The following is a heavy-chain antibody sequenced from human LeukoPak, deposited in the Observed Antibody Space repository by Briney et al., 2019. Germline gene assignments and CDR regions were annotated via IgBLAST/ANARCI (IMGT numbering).Heavy chain of an antibody. CDR1: GFTFSSYA. CDR2: INHSGST. Sequence: GSLRLSCAASGFTFSSYAMSWVRQAPGKGLEWIGEINHSGSTNYNPSLKSRVTISVDTSKNQFSLKLSSVTAADTAVYYCARGPPYYYDSSGYYRYWGQGTLVTVSS. CDR3: ARGPPYYYDSSGYYRY. J-gene: IGHJ4*02. V-gene: IGHV4-34*01. D-gene: IGHD3-22*01.